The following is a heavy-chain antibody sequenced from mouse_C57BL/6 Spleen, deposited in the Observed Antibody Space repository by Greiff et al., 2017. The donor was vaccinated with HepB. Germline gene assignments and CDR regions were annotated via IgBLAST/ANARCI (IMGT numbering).Heavy chain of an antibody. CDR2: IYPGDGDT. Sequence: VQGVESGPELVKPGASVKISCKASGYAFSSSWMNWVKQRPGKGLEWIGRIYPGDGDTNYNGKFKGKATLTADKSSSTAYMQLSSLTSEDSAVYFCARETDYWGQGTTLTVSS. J-gene: IGHJ2*01. V-gene: IGHV1-82*01. CDR1: GYAFSSSW. CDR3: ARETDY.